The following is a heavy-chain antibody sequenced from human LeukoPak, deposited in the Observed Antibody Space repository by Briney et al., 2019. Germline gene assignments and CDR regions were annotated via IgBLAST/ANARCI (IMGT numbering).Heavy chain of an antibody. CDR1: GGSISSNDYY. J-gene: IGHJ2*01. CDR2: INHSGST. CDR3: ASLDTYWYFDL. D-gene: IGHD5-18*01. Sequence: SETLSLTCTVSGGSISSNDYYWDWIRQPPGKGLEWIGEINHSGSTNYNPSLKSRVTISVDTSKNQFSLKLSSVTAADTAVYYCASLDTYWYFDLWGRGTLVTVSS. V-gene: IGHV4-39*07.